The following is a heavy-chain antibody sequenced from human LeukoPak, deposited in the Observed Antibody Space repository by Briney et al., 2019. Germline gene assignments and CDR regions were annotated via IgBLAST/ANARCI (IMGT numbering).Heavy chain of an antibody. CDR1: GFTLSSYE. CDR2: ISRTGNSI. J-gene: IGHJ4*02. Sequence: GRSLRLSCAASGFTLSSYEMNWVRLAPGKGLEWISYISRTGNSIYYADSVKGRFTISRDSAKNSLYLQMNSLRAEDTAVYYCARGPYSSNWYVDYWGQGTLVTVAS. CDR3: ARGPYSSNWYVDY. D-gene: IGHD6-13*01. V-gene: IGHV3-48*03.